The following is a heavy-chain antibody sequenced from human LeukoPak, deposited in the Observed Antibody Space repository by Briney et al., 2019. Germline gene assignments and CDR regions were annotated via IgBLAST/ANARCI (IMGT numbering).Heavy chain of an antibody. CDR2: IYTSGST. CDR1: GGSFSGYY. J-gene: IGHJ4*02. CDR3: ARGYDYGDYLDY. V-gene: IGHV4-59*10. Sequence: SETLSLTCAVYGGSFSGYYWSWIRQPAGKGLEWIGRIYTSGSTNYNPSLKSRVTISIDTSKNQFSLKLTSVTAADTAVYYCARGYDYGDYLDYWGQGTLVTVSS. D-gene: IGHD4-17*01.